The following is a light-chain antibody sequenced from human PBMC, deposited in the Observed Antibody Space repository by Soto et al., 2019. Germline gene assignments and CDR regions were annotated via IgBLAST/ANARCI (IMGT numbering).Light chain of an antibody. CDR2: TAS. V-gene: IGKV1-39*01. CDR3: QQSYSIPFT. J-gene: IGKJ2*01. Sequence: DIQMTQSPSSLSASVGDRVTITCRASQSISSYLNWYQKKPGKAPNLLIYTASNLQSGVSSKFSGSGSGTDFTLTITNLQPGDFATYYCQQSYSIPFTFGQGTKLGIK. CDR1: QSISSY.